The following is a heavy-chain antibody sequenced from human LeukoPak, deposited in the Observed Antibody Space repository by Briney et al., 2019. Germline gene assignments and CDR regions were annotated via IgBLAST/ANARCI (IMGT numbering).Heavy chain of an antibody. V-gene: IGHV3-23*01. CDR3: AKDPKKAAAARYFDY. Sequence: GGSLRLSYAASGLTFSSYAMSWVRQAPGKGLEWVSAISGSGGSTYYADSVKGRFTISRDNSKNTLYLQMNSLRAEDTAVYYCAKDPKKAAAARYFDYWGQGTLVTVSS. D-gene: IGHD6-13*01. J-gene: IGHJ4*02. CDR1: GLTFSSYA. CDR2: ISGSGGST.